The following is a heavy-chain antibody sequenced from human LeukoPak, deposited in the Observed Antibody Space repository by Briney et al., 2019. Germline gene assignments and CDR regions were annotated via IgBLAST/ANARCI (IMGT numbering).Heavy chain of an antibody. CDR2: ISAYNGNT. J-gene: IGHJ3*02. D-gene: IGHD1-7*01. CDR3: ATDKLELRGGAFDI. CDR1: GYTFTSYG. Sequence: ASVKVSCKASGYTFTSYGISWVRQAPGQGLEWMGWISAYNGNTNYAQKLQGRVTMTEDTSTDTAYMELSSLRSEDTAVYYCATDKLELRGGAFDIWGQGTMVTVSS. V-gene: IGHV1-18*01.